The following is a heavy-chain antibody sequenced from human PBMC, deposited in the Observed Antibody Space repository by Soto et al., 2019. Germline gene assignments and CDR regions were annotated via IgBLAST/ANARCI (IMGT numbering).Heavy chain of an antibody. J-gene: IGHJ5*02. Sequence: SETLSLTGTVSGGSISSVGYYWSWIRQHPGKCLEWMGYIYYIGIXXYRPSLKXXVTISVDTSNXQFSLXVISVTAADTAVYYCARSLFPWGRGTLVTVSS. V-gene: IGHV4-31*01. CDR3: ARSLFP. CDR1: GGSISSVGYY. CDR2: IYYIGIX.